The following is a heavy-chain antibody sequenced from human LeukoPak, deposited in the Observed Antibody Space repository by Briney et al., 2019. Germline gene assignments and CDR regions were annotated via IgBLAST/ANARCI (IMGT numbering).Heavy chain of an antibody. CDR1: GFTFSSYD. V-gene: IGHV3-30*18. CDR3: AKARYYFDY. Sequence: GGSLRLSCAVSGFTFSSYDMHWVRHAPGKGLEWVALISYDGSYKYYADSMKGRFTISRDNSKNTLYLQMNSLRAEDTAVYYCAKARYYFDYWGQGTLVTVSS. J-gene: IGHJ4*02. CDR2: ISYDGSYK.